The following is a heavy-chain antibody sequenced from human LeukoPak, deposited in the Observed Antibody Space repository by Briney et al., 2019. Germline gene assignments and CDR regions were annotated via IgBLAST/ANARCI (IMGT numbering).Heavy chain of an antibody. CDR2: ITANGDRT. CDR3: AIMHGYYDGSGYWVQ. CDR1: GFTFGSYG. J-gene: IGHJ1*01. D-gene: IGHD3-22*01. V-gene: IGHV3-23*01. Sequence: GGSLRLSCAASGFTFGSYGMSWVRQAPGKGLEWVSFITANGDRTSYADSVEGRFTISKDNPKNTLYMQMNSLRDEDTALYYCAIMHGYYDGSGYWVQWGQGTLVTVSS.